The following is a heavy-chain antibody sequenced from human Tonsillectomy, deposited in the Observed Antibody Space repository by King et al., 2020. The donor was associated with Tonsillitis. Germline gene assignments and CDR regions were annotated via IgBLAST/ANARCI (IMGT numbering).Heavy chain of an antibody. J-gene: IGHJ3*02. CDR1: GFTFSSYN. V-gene: IGHV3-21*01. CDR2: ISRSNSHI. Sequence: VQLVESGGGLVKPGGSLRLSCAASGFTFSSYNMNWVRQAPGKGLEWVSSISRSNSHILYADSVKGRFTISRDNAKNSLYLQMNGLRAEDTAVYYCARILGTPDIWGQGTMVTVSS. D-gene: IGHD2-15*01. CDR3: ARILGTPDI.